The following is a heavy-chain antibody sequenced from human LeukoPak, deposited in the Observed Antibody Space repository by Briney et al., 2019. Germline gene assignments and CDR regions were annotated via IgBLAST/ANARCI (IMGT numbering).Heavy chain of an antibody. Sequence: GGSLRLSCAASGFTFSSYEMNWVRQAPGKGLEWVSYISSSGSTIYYADSVKGRFTISRDNAKNSLYLQMNSLRAEDTAVYYCASQVETCYYYGMDVWGQGTTVTVSS. CDR3: ASQVETCYYYGMDV. J-gene: IGHJ6*02. V-gene: IGHV3-48*03. CDR1: GFTFSSYE. CDR2: ISSSGSTI. D-gene: IGHD2-2*01.